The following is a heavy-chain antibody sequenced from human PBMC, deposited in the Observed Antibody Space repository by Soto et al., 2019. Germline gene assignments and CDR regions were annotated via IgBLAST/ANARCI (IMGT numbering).Heavy chain of an antibody. CDR2: ISFDGKNE. CDR1: EFTFSSYA. Sequence: GGSLRLSCAASEFTFSSYAMHGVRQAPGRGLEWVALISFDGKNEYYADSVKGRFTIARDNSRNMVYLEMNGLRPDDTATYFCARPIPRWSYHYGMDVWGHGTTVTVSS. D-gene: IGHD2-15*01. V-gene: IGHV3-30*04. CDR3: ARPIPRWSYHYGMDV. J-gene: IGHJ6*02.